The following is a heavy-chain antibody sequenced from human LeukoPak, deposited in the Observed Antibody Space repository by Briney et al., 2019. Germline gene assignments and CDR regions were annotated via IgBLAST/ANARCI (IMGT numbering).Heavy chain of an antibody. Sequence: PSETLSLTCTVSGDPISDYCWTWIRQPAGKGLEWIGRIYGNGSTNYNPSLKSRVAMSIDMSKMQFSLKLRSVAAADTAVYYCARVGEWLFDIDVWGKGTTVIVSS. V-gene: IGHV4-4*07. J-gene: IGHJ6*03. CDR2: IYGNGST. D-gene: IGHD3-16*01. CDR1: GDPISDYC. CDR3: ARVGEWLFDIDV.